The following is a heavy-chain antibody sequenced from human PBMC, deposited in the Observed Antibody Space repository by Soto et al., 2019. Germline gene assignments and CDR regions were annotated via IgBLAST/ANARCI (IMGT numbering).Heavy chain of an antibody. V-gene: IGHV3-7*01. CDR3: ARRSVSSVGSWSYYYYMDV. Sequence: GGSLRLSCAASGFTFSSYWMSWVRQAPGKGLEWVANIKQDGSEKYYVDSVKGRFTISRDNAKNSLYLQMNSLRAEDTAVYYCARRSVSSVGSWSYYYYMDVWGKGTTVTVSS. D-gene: IGHD6-13*01. J-gene: IGHJ6*03. CDR2: IKQDGSEK. CDR1: GFTFSSYW.